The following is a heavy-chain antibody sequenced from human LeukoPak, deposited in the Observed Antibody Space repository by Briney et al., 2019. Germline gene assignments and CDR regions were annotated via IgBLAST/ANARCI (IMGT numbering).Heavy chain of an antibody. J-gene: IGHJ6*03. D-gene: IGHD6-13*01. Sequence: GASVKVSCKASGYTFTGYYMHWVRQAPGQGLEWMGWINPNSGGTNYAQKFQGRVTMTRDTSISTAYMELSRLRSDDTAVYYCARSREVYSSSWYGKYHYYYYMDVWGTGTTVNVSS. V-gene: IGHV1-2*02. CDR3: ARSREVYSSSWYGKYHYYYYMDV. CDR2: INPNSGGT. CDR1: GYTFTGYY.